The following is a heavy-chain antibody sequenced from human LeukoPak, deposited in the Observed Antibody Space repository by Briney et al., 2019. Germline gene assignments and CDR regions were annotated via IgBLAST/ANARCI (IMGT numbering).Heavy chain of an antibody. J-gene: IGHJ3*02. D-gene: IGHD3-22*01. CDR1: GFTFSSYV. Sequence: GGSLRLSCAASGFTFSSYVMSWVRQAPGKGLEWVSAISGSGGNTYYADSVKGRFTISRDNSKDTLYLQVNSLRAEDTAVYYCARGYYYDSSGYSNTFDIWGQGTMVTVSS. V-gene: IGHV3-23*01. CDR2: ISGSGGNT. CDR3: ARGYYYDSSGYSNTFDI.